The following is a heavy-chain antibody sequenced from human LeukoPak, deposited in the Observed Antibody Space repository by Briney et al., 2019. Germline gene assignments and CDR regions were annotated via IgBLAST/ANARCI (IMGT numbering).Heavy chain of an antibody. CDR3: AKDKYSSSSVFDY. CDR2: IRYNGSNK. Sequence: GGSLRLSCAASGFTFSSYGMHWVGQAPGKGLEWVAFIRYNGSNKHYADSVKGRFTISRDNSKNTLYLQMNSLRAEDTAVYYCAKDKYSSSSVFDYWGQGTLVTVSS. D-gene: IGHD6-6*01. J-gene: IGHJ4*02. V-gene: IGHV3-30*02. CDR1: GFTFSSYG.